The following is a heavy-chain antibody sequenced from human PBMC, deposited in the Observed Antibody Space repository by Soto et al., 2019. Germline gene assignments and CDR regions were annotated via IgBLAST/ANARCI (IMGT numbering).Heavy chain of an antibody. Sequence: SETLSLTGTVSGGSISSYYWSWIRQPGGKGLEWIGRIYTSGSTNYNPSLKSRVTMSVDTSKNQFSLKLSSVTAADTAVYYCARALGYCSGGSCYSWWFDPWGQGTLVTVSS. CDR3: ARALGYCSGGSCYSWWFDP. V-gene: IGHV4-4*07. CDR2: IYTSGST. J-gene: IGHJ5*02. D-gene: IGHD2-15*01. CDR1: GGSISSYY.